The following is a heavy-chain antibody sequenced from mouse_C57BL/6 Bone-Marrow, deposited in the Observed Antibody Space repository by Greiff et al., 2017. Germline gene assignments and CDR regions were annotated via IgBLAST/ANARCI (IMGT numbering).Heavy chain of an antibody. CDR1: GYAFTNYL. Sequence: QVQLKESGAELVRPGTSVKVSCKASGYAFTNYLIEWVKQRPGQGLEWIGVINPGSGGTNYNEKFKGKATLTADKSSSTAYMQLSSLTSEDSAVYFCARSPLRPWYFDVWGTGTTVTVSS. J-gene: IGHJ1*03. CDR2: INPGSGGT. CDR3: ARSPLRPWYFDV. D-gene: IGHD2-12*01. V-gene: IGHV1-54*01.